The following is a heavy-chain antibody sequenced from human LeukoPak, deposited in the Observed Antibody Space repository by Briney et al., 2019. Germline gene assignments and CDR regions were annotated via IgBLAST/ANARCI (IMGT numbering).Heavy chain of an antibody. CDR3: AGGSGWLIDY. V-gene: IGHV3-7*01. D-gene: IGHD5-12*01. J-gene: IGHJ4*02. CDR2: IKQDGSEK. CDR1: GFTFGDYA. Sequence: GGSLRLSCTTSGFTFGDYAMSWFRQAPGKGLEWVANIKQDGSEKNYVDSLKGRFTISRDNAKNSLYLQMNSLRVEDTAVYYCAGGSGWLIDYWGQGTLVTVSS.